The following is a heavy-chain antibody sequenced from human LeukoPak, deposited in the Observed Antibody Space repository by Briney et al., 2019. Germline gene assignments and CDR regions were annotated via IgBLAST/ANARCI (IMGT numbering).Heavy chain of an antibody. V-gene: IGHV5-51*01. CDR2: IYPGDSDT. CDR3: ARPATLATITGFDY. CDR1: GYSFTSYW. D-gene: IGHD5-24*01. J-gene: IGHJ4*02. Sequence: GESLKISCXGSGYSFTSYWIGWVRQMTGKGLEWMGIIYPGDSDTRYSPSFQGQVTISADKSISTAYLQWSSMKASDTAMYYCARPATLATITGFDYWGQGTLVTVSS.